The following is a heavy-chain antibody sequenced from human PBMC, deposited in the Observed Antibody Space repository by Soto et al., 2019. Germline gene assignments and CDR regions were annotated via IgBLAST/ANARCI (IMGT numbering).Heavy chain of an antibody. CDR2: IYYSGST. CDR1: GGSISSSSYY. Sequence: PSETLSLTCTVSGGSISSSSYYWGWIRQPPGKGLEWIGSIYYSGSTYYNPSLKSRVTISVDTSKNQFSLKLSSVTAADTAVYYCARPDGYCSGGSCYHWFDPWGQGTLVTAPQ. D-gene: IGHD2-15*01. CDR3: ARPDGYCSGGSCYHWFDP. V-gene: IGHV4-39*01. J-gene: IGHJ5*02.